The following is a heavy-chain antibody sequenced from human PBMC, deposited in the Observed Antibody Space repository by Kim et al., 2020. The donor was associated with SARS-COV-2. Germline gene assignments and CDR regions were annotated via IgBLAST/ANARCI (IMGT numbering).Heavy chain of an antibody. Sequence: GGSLRLSCAASGLTVSSNYMSWVRQAPGKGLEWVSVIYSGGSTYYADSVKGRFTISRDNSKNTLYLQMNSLRAEDTAGYYCARGPSYYYDSSGYRDYWGQGTLVTVSS. D-gene: IGHD3-22*01. CDR3: ARGPSYYYDSSGYRDY. CDR1: GLTVSSNY. V-gene: IGHV3-53*01. J-gene: IGHJ4*02. CDR2: IYSGGST.